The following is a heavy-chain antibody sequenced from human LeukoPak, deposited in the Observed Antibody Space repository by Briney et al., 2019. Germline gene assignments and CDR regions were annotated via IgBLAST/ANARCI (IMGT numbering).Heavy chain of an antibody. V-gene: IGHV3-23*01. J-gene: IGHJ6*02. Sequence: GGSLRLSCAASGFTFSSYAMSWVRQAPGKGLEWVSAISGSGGSTYYAVSVKGRFTISRDNSKNTLYLQMNSLRAEDTAVYYCAKDGTGSWGMDVWGQGTTVTVSS. CDR1: GFTFSSYA. D-gene: IGHD1-14*01. CDR2: ISGSGGST. CDR3: AKDGTGSWGMDV.